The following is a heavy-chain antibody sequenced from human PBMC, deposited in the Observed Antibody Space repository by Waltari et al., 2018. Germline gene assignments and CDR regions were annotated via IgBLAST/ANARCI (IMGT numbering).Heavy chain of an antibody. CDR3: ARDRGTATPLDP. Sequence: EVQVVESGGGLVQPGGSLRLSCLASGFTFSSHWMHWVREVAGKGLEWVSSNAKDETYRAYPDAVRGRFTDSRDKAENTVYMQMTSVRAEDTGIYYRARDRGTATPLDPWGQGTVVTVSS. CDR1: GFTFSSHW. D-gene: IGHD3-10*01. V-gene: IGHV3-74*03. J-gene: IGHJ5*02. CDR2: NAKDETYR.